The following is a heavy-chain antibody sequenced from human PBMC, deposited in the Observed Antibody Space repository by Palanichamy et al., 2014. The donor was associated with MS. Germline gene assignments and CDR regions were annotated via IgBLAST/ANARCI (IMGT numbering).Heavy chain of an antibody. CDR2: ISYDGSNI. Sequence: QVQLVESGGGVVQPGRSLRLSCAASGFTFRSYGMHWVRQAPGKGLEWVAVISYDGSNIYYADSVKGRFTISRDNSKNTLYLQMNSLRAEDTAVYYCAKDFSDNWNYGLKNWFDPWGQGTLVTVSS. CDR3: AKDFSDNWNYGLKNWFDP. CDR1: GFTFRSYG. V-gene: IGHV3-30*18. J-gene: IGHJ5*02. D-gene: IGHD1-7*01.